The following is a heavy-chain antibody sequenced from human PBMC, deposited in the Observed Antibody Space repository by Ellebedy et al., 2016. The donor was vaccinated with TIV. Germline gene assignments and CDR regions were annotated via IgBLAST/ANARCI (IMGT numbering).Heavy chain of an antibody. J-gene: IGHJ4*02. V-gene: IGHV1-24*01. Sequence: ASVKVSCXVSGYTLTELSMHWVRQAPGKGLEWMGGFDPEDGETIYAQKFQGRVTMTEDTSTDTAYMELSSLRSEDTAVYYCARDDYGDYVALYWGQGTLVTVSS. D-gene: IGHD4-17*01. CDR2: FDPEDGET. CDR1: GYTLTELS. CDR3: ARDDYGDYVALY.